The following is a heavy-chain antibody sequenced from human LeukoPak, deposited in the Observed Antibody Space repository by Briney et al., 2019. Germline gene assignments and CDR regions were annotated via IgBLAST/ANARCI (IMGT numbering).Heavy chain of an antibody. CDR3: ARDAYTTTSNWLDP. CDR1: GFTLNKYW. V-gene: IGHV3-74*01. Sequence: PGGSLRLSCEASGFTLNKYWMHWVRQAPGKGLVWVSRITGDGSDIAYADSVKGRFTVSRDDAKNTLFLQVNSLRVEDTAIYYCARDAYTTTSNWLDPWGQGTLVTVSS. CDR2: ITGDGSDI. J-gene: IGHJ5*02. D-gene: IGHD4-17*01.